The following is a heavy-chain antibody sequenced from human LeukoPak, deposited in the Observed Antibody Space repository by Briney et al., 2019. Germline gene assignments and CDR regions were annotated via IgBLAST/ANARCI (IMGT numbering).Heavy chain of an antibody. CDR1: GGSISSSSYS. Sequence: SETLSLTCTVSGGSISSSSYSWGWIRQRPVKGLEWIGSIYYSGSTYYNPSLKSRVTISVDTSKNQFSLKLSSVTAADTAVYYCARRARAYYGSGTLEGAFDIWGQGTMVTVSS. V-gene: IGHV4-39*01. CDR3: ARRARAYYGSGTLEGAFDI. CDR2: IYYSGST. J-gene: IGHJ3*02. D-gene: IGHD3-10*01.